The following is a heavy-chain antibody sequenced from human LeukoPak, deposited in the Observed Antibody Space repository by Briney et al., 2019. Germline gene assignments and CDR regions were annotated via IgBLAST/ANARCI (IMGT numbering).Heavy chain of an antibody. Sequence: QPGGSLRVSCAASGFSLSHFDVHWVRHASGKGLECLARIKTKSEDEVAAYAASVRGRCNISRDDSTNKAYLQMNSLKSEDAAVYYCARRDCTTFRCFAFDNWGHGILVTVSS. CDR1: GFSLSHFD. V-gene: IGHV3-73*01. D-gene: IGHD2/OR15-2a*01. CDR2: IKTKSEDEVA. CDR3: ARRDCTTFRCFAFDN. J-gene: IGHJ4*01.